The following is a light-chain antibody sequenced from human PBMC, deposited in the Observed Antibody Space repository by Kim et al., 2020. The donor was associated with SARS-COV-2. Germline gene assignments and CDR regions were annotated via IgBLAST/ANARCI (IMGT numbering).Light chain of an antibody. V-gene: IGKV3-15*01. J-gene: IGKJ1*01. CDR3: QQYKNWPRT. CDR1: QSVNSN. Sequence: EILMTQSPATLSVFPGERATLSCRASQSVNSNIAWYQQKPGQAPRLLIYGASTRATGIAARFSGSGSGTEFTLTISSLQSEDFAVYYCQQYKNWPRTFGQGTKVEIK. CDR2: GAS.